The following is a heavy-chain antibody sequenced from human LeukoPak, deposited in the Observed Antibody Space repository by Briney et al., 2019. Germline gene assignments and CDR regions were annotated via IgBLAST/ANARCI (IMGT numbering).Heavy chain of an antibody. D-gene: IGHD1-14*01. J-gene: IGHJ5*02. CDR1: GFIFSSYA. CDR2: ISYDGSSK. CDR3: ARGDKQLLFNRNKGGFDP. V-gene: IGHV3-30*04. Sequence: GGSRRLSCAASGFIFSSYALHWVRQAPGKGREWVTAISYDGSSKYYADSVKGRFTISRDNSKNTLYLQMNSLRPEDTAVYYCARGDKQLLFNRNKGGFDPWGQGALVTVSS.